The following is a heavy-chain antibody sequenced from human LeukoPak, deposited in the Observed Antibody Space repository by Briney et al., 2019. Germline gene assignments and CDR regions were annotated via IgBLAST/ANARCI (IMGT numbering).Heavy chain of an antibody. J-gene: IGHJ6*03. CDR2: IIPIFGTA. CDR3: V. CDR1: GGTFSSYA. V-gene: IGHV1-69*01. Sequence: ASVNVSCKASGGTFSSYAISWVRQAPGQGLEWMGGIIPIFGTANYAQKFQGRVTITADESTSTAYMELSNKARDYYYYYMDVWGKGTTVTVSS.